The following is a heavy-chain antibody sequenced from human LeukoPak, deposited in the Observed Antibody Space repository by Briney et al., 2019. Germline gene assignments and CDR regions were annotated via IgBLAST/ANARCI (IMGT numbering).Heavy chain of an antibody. V-gene: IGHV3-30*18. J-gene: IGHJ4*02. D-gene: IGHD3-10*01. CDR3: AKDSPRYYYGSGSYFLDY. CDR2: ISYDGSNK. Sequence: PGGSLRLSCAASGFTFSSYGMHWVRQAPGKGLEWVAVISYDGSNKYYADSVKGRFTISRDNSKNTLYLQMNSLRAEDTAVYYCAKDSPRYYYGSGSYFLDYWGQGTLVTVSS. CDR1: GFTFSSYG.